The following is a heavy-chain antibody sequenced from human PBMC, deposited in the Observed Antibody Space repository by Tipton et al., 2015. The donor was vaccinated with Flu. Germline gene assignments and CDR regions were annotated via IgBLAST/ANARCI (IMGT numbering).Heavy chain of an antibody. CDR1: GGPITVDDYH. CDR3: ARGERYTHGLNTVYYYYMDV. D-gene: IGHD5-18*01. CDR2: IYLSGST. J-gene: IGHJ6*02. V-gene: IGHV4-61*09. Sequence: TLSLTCTVSGGPITVDDYHWTWIRQPAGKGLEWIGHIYLSGSTTYNPSLKSRVTISKDTSKNQISLKVRSVTAADTAVYYCARGERYTHGLNTVYYYYMDVWGQGTTVTVSS.